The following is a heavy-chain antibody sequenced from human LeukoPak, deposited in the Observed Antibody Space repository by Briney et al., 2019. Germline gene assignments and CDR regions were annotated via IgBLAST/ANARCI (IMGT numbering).Heavy chain of an antibody. J-gene: IGHJ4*02. CDR1: GYTFTGYY. CDR2: INAGNGNT. D-gene: IGHD4-17*01. V-gene: IGHV1-3*03. Sequence: ASVKVSCKASGYTFTGYYMHWVRQAPGQRLEWMGWINAGNGNTKYSQEFQGRVTITRDTSASTAYMELSSLRSEDMAVYYCARVSPNTVTTLQYFDYWGQGTLVTVSS. CDR3: ARVSPNTVTTLQYFDY.